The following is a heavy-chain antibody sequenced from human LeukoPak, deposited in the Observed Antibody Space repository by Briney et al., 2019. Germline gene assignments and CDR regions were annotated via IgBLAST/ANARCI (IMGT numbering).Heavy chain of an antibody. CDR2: IYSSGST. J-gene: IGHJ4*02. Sequence: SETLSLTCTLSGVSISSYYWSWIRQPPGRGLEGIGYIYSSGSTNYNPSLKSRVPISVDTSKNQFSLRLNSVTAADTAVYYCARGIYCSSASCYYYFDYWGQGTLVTVSS. V-gene: IGHV4-59*01. CDR3: ARGIYCSSASCYYYFDY. CDR1: GVSISSYY. D-gene: IGHD2-2*01.